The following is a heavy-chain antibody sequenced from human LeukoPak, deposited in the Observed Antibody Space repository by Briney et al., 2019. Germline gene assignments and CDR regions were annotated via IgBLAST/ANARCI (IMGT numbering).Heavy chain of an antibody. J-gene: IGHJ6*02. Sequence: PGGSLRLSCAASGFTFSDFYMSWIRQAPGKGLEWVSYISSSGTTIYYTDSVKGRFTISRDNAKNSLYLQMNSLRAEDTAVYYCARDSVDRYYYGSGSSFHWYYGMDVWGQGTTVTVSS. CDR3: ARDSVDRYYYGSGSSFHWYYGMDV. D-gene: IGHD3-10*01. CDR2: ISSSGTTI. V-gene: IGHV3-11*01. CDR1: GFTFSDFY.